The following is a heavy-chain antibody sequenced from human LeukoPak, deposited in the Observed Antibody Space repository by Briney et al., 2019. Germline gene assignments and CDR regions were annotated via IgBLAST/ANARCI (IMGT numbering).Heavy chain of an antibody. V-gene: IGHV2-5*01. J-gene: IGHJ5*02. CDR1: GFSLSTSGVG. CDR2: TYWNDDK. Sequence: KESGPTQVKPTQTLTLTCTFSGFSLSTSGVGVGWIPQPPGKALEWLALTYWNDDKRSRPSLKSRLTITKYTSKDQVVLTITNMDTVDTATYYCAHFRCFAVRYFDWFRANDINWFDPWGQGTLVTVSS. CDR3: AHFRCFAVRYFDWFRANDINWFDP. D-gene: IGHD3-9*01.